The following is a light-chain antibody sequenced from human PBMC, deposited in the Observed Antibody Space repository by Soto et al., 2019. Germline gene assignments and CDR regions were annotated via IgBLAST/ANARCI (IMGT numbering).Light chain of an antibody. CDR2: GAS. V-gene: IGKV3-15*01. J-gene: IGKJ2*01. Sequence: EIVMTQSPATLSVSPGERTTLSCRASQGIGSNLAWFQQRPGQAPRLLIYGASTRATGIPARFSGSGSGTEFTFTISSLQSEDFALYYCQQYNNWPPYTFGQGTKLEIK. CDR3: QQYNNWPPYT. CDR1: QGIGSN.